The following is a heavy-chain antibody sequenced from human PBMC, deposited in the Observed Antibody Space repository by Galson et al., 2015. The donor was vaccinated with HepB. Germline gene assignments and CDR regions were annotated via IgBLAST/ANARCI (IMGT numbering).Heavy chain of an antibody. CDR1: GFTFSSYG. CDR2: IRYDGSNK. J-gene: IGHJ3*02. Sequence: SLRLSCAASGFTFSSYGMHWVRQAPGKGLEWVAFIRYDGSNKYYADSVKGRFTISRDNSKNTLYLQMNSLRAEDTAVYYCAKIAVAGYDDGAFDIWGQGTMVTVSS. V-gene: IGHV3-30*02. CDR3: AKIAVAGYDDGAFDI. D-gene: IGHD6-19*01.